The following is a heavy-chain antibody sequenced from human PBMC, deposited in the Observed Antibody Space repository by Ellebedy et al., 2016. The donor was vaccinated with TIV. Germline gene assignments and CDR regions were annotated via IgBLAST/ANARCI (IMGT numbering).Heavy chain of an antibody. Sequence: AASVKVSCKASGYTFTDYYMHWARQAPGQGLEWMGWINPNSGGTNYAQKFQGRVTMTRDTSISTAYMELSRLRSDDTAVYYCASEYGGSGELDYWGQGTLVTVSS. J-gene: IGHJ4*02. CDR3: ASEYGGSGELDY. CDR2: INPNSGGT. CDR1: GYTFTDYY. V-gene: IGHV1-2*02. D-gene: IGHD5-12*01.